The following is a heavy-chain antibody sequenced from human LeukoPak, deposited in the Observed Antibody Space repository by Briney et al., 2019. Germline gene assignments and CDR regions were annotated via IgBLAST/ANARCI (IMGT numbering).Heavy chain of an antibody. CDR1: GGSISSGSYY. Sequence: PSETLSLTCTVSGGSISSGSYYWRWIRQPAGKGLEWIGRIYTSGSTNYNPSLKSRVTISVDTSKNQFSLKLSSVTAADTAVYYCARAGKAAAGPMRAFDIWGQGTMVTVSS. CDR2: IYTSGST. D-gene: IGHD6-13*01. CDR3: ARAGKAAAGPMRAFDI. V-gene: IGHV4-61*02. J-gene: IGHJ3*02.